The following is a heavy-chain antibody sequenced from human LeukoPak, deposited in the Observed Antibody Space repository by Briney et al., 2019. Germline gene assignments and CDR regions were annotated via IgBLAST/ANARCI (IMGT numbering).Heavy chain of an antibody. CDR2: ISYDGSNK. CDR1: GFNFSSYG. J-gene: IGHJ5*02. Sequence: GGSLRLSCAASGFNFSSYGMHWVRQAPGKGLEWVAVISYDGSNKYYADSVKGRFTISRDNSKNTLYLQMNSLRAEDTAVYYCAKADYVVVPAAINHWGQGTLVTVSS. CDR3: AKADYVVVPAAINH. D-gene: IGHD2-2*01. V-gene: IGHV3-30*18.